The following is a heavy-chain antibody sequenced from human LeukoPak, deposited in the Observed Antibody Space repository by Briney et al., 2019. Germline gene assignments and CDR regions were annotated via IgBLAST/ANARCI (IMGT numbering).Heavy chain of an antibody. Sequence: GGSLTLSCAASGFTFSTYWMSWVRRAPGKGLEWVANIRKDGSVKHYVDSVKGRFTISRDNAKNLLYLQMNSLRVEDTAVYFCARDGRLLRAFDIWGQGTMVTVSS. CDR2: IRKDGSVK. CDR3: ARDGRLLRAFDI. CDR1: GFTFSTYW. V-gene: IGHV3-7*01. D-gene: IGHD4-17*01. J-gene: IGHJ3*02.